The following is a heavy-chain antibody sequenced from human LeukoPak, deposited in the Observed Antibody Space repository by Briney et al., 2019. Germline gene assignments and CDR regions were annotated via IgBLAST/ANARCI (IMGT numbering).Heavy chain of an antibody. Sequence: SETLSLTCTVSGGSISSGGYYWSWIRQPPGKGLEWIGYIYYSGTTNYSPSLKSRVTISVDTSKNQFSLKLSSVTAADTAVYYCARVMGSGWTGFDYWGQGTLVTVSS. CDR1: GGSISSGGYY. J-gene: IGHJ4*02. CDR3: ARVMGSGWTGFDY. V-gene: IGHV4-61*08. D-gene: IGHD6-19*01. CDR2: IYYSGTT.